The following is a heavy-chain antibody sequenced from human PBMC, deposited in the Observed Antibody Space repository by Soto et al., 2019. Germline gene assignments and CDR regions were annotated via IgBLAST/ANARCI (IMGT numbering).Heavy chain of an antibody. D-gene: IGHD6-13*01. Sequence: SETLSLTCTVSGGSISSSSYYWGWIRQPPGRGLEWIGSIYYSGSTYYNSSLKSRVTISVDTSKNQFSLKLSSVTAADTAVYYCARASSSWYDGRWFDPWGQGTLVTVSS. V-gene: IGHV4-39*01. CDR1: GGSISSSSYY. J-gene: IGHJ5*02. CDR3: ARASSSWYDGRWFDP. CDR2: IYYSGST.